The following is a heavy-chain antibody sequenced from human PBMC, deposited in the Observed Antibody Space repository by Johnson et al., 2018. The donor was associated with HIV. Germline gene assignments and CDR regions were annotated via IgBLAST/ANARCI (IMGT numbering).Heavy chain of an antibody. CDR1: GFTFSSYA. Sequence: QEQLVESGGGVVQPGRSLRLSCAASGFTFSSYAMHWVRQAPGKGLEWVAVISYDGSNKYYADSVKGRFTISRDNSKNTLYLQMNSLRAEDTAGYYCARERPAYSSSSSHAFDIWGQGTMVTVSS. V-gene: IGHV3-30*04. CDR3: ARERPAYSSSSSHAFDI. CDR2: ISYDGSNK. J-gene: IGHJ3*02. D-gene: IGHD6-6*01.